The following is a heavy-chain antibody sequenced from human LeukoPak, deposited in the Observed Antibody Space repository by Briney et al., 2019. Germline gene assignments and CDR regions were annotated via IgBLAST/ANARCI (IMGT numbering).Heavy chain of an antibody. V-gene: IGHV3-30-3*01. Sequence: PGGSLRLSCAASGFTFSSYAMHWVRQAPGKGLEWVAVISYDGSNKYYADSVKGRFTISRDNSKNTLYLQMNSLRAEDTAVYYCARDLLLWFGEFSHWGQGTLVTVSS. CDR3: ARDLLLWFGEFSH. D-gene: IGHD3-10*01. CDR2: ISYDGSNK. J-gene: IGHJ4*02. CDR1: GFTFSSYA.